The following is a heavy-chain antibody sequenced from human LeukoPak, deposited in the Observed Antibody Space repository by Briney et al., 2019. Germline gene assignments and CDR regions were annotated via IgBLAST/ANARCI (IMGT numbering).Heavy chain of an antibody. CDR3: ARGLISPGYYYYYYGMDV. V-gene: IGHV1-18*04. CDR2: ISAYNGNT. Sequence: ASVKVSCKASGYTFTCYGISWVRQAPGQGLEWMGWISAYNGNTNYAQKLQGRVTMTTDTSTSTAYMELRSLRSDDTAVYYCARGLISPGYYYYYYGMDVWGKGTTVTVSS. D-gene: IGHD2-15*01. J-gene: IGHJ6*04. CDR1: GYTFTCYG.